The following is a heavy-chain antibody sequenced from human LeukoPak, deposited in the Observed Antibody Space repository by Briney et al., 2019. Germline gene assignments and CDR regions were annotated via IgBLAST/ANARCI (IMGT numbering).Heavy chain of an antibody. D-gene: IGHD7-27*01. CDR1: GFTFSSYW. CDR3: ARSGVPHGTDV. J-gene: IGHJ6*02. V-gene: IGHV3-7*04. Sequence: GGSLRLSCAASGFTFSSYWMTWVRQAPEKGLEWVANIKQDGSETYYVDSGKGRFTISRDNAKHSLCLHMNSLRVEDSAVYYCARSGVPHGTDVWGQGTTVTVSS. CDR2: IKQDGSET.